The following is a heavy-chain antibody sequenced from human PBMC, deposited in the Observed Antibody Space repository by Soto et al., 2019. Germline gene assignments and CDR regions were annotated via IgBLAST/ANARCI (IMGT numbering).Heavy chain of an antibody. Sequence: EVQLVESGGGLVQPGGSLRLSCAASGFTFTSYWMSWVRQAPGKGLEWVANIKQDGTSKYYADSVKGRFTAARDNGKSSIYLQMDSLRDDATAVYRCARLRIIFMERDFDSWGQGTLVTVSS. D-gene: IGHD3-3*01. J-gene: IGHJ4*02. CDR2: IKQDGTSK. V-gene: IGHV3-7*05. CDR3: ARLRIIFMERDFDS. CDR1: GFTFTSYW.